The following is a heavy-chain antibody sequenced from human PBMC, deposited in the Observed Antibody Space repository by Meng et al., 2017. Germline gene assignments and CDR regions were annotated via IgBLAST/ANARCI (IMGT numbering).Heavy chain of an antibody. J-gene: IGHJ6*02. CDR2: ISYDGSNK. D-gene: IGHD3-10*01. V-gene: IGHV3-30*04. CDR3: AREQITMVRGVIQLNYYGMDV. Sequence: GESLKISCAASGFTFSRYAMHWVRQAPGKGLEWVAVISYDGSNKYYADSVKGRFTISRDNSKNTLYLQMNSLRAEDTAVYYCAREQITMVRGVIQLNYYGMDVWGQGTTVTVSS. CDR1: GFTFSRYA.